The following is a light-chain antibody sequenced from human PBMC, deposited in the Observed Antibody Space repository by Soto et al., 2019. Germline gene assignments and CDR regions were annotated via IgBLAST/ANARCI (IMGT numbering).Light chain of an antibody. CDR3: QQLNSYPLT. J-gene: IGKJ4*01. CDR1: QTISSW. V-gene: IGKV1-5*03. Sequence: SPITQSPSTLSGTVGDRVTITCRASQTISSWLAWYQQKPGKAPKLLIYKASTLKSGVPSRFSGSGSGTDFTLTISSLQPEDFATYYCQQLNSYPLTFGGGTKVDI. CDR2: KAS.